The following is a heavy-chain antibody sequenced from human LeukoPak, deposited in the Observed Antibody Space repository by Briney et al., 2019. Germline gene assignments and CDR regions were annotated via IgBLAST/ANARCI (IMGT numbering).Heavy chain of an antibody. CDR2: ISSSSSYI. CDR1: GFTFSSYS. D-gene: IGHD4-17*01. J-gene: IGHJ4*02. CDR3: ARDLSRYGDYIDY. Sequence: PGGSLRPSCAASGFTFSSYSMNWVRQAPGKGLEWVSSISSSSSYIYYADSVKGRFTISRDNAKNSLYLQMNSLRAEDTAVYYCARDLSRYGDYIDYWGQGTLVTVSS. V-gene: IGHV3-21*01.